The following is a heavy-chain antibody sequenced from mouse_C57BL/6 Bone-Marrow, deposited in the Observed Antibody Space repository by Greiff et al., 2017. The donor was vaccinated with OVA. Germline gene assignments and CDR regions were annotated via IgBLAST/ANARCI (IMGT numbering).Heavy chain of an antibody. D-gene: IGHD2-1*01. CDR3: ARSVYGNWAMYY. CDR1: GYTFTSYW. J-gene: IGHJ4*01. V-gene: IGHV1-55*01. CDR2: IYPGSGST. Sequence: VQLQQPGAELVKPGASVKMSCKASGYTFTSYWITWVKQRPGQGLEWIGDIYPGSGSTNYNEKFKSKATLTVDTSSSTAYMQLSSLTSEDSAVYYCARSVYGNWAMYYWGQGTSVTVSS.